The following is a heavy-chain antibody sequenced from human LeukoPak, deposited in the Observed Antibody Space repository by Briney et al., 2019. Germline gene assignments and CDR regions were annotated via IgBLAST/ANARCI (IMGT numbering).Heavy chain of an antibody. J-gene: IGHJ4*02. D-gene: IGHD3-22*01. V-gene: IGHV3-20*04. CDR3: ARDPYDSSGYRTYYFDY. CDR1: GFTVSSNY. Sequence: RPGGSLRLSCAASGFTVSSNYMNWVRQAPGKGLEWVSGINWNGGSTGYADSVKGRFTISRDNAKNSLYLQMNSLRAEDTALYYCARDPYDSSGYRTYYFDYWGQGTLVTVSS. CDR2: INWNGGST.